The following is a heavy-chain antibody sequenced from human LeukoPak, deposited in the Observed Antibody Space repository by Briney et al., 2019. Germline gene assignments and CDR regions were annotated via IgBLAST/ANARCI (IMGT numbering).Heavy chain of an antibody. J-gene: IGHJ4*02. Sequence: GASVKVSCKASGYTFTSYGISWVRQAPGQGLEWMGGIIPIFGTANYAQKFQGRVTITADESTSTAYMELSSLRSEDTAVYYCARGSSGYYDHSLDYWGQGTLVTVSS. D-gene: IGHD3-22*01. V-gene: IGHV1-69*13. CDR3: ARGSSGYYDHSLDY. CDR1: GYTFTSYG. CDR2: IIPIFGTA.